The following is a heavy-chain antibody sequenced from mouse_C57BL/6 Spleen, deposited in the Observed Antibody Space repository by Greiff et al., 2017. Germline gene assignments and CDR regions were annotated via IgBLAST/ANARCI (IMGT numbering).Heavy chain of an antibody. J-gene: IGHJ1*03. Sequence: VQLQQSGPELVRPGASVKMSCKASGYTFTDYNMHWVKQSHGKSLEWIGYINPNNGGTSYNQKFKGKATLTVNKSSSTAYMELRSLTSEDSAVYYCARWLYDGYYRYFDVWGTGTTVTVSS. CDR3: ARWLYDGYYRYFDV. V-gene: IGHV1-22*01. CDR1: GYTFTDYN. CDR2: INPNNGGT. D-gene: IGHD2-3*01.